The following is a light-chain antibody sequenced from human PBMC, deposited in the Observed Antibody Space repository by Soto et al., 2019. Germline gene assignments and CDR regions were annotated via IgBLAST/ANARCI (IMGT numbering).Light chain of an antibody. J-gene: IGLJ3*02. Sequence: QSALTQPASVSGSPGQSITISCTGTSSDVGGYNYVSWFQQHPGEAPKLIIFEVTHRPSGISTRFSGSKSGNTASLTISDLQAEDEALYYCSSYKFSTTLRVFGGGTQLTVL. CDR1: SSDVGGYNY. CDR2: EVT. V-gene: IGLV2-14*01. CDR3: SSYKFSTTLRV.